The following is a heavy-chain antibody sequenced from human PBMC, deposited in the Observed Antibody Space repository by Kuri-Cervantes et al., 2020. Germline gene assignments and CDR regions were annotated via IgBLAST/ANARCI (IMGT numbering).Heavy chain of an antibody. CDR3: ARGLGGPYFDL. CDR2: INHSGST. J-gene: IGHJ2*01. CDR1: GGSFSGYY. V-gene: IGHV4-34*01. Sequence: SETLSLTCAVYGGSFSGYYWSWIRQPPGKGLEWIGEINHSGSTNYNPSFKSRVTISVDTSKNQFSLKVSSVTAADTAVYYCARGLGGPYFDLWGRGTLVTVSS.